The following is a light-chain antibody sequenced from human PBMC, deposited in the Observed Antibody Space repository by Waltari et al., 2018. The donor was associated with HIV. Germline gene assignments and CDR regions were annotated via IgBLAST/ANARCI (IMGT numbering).Light chain of an antibody. CDR3: AAWDDTLNGPV. CDR1: SSNIGSDT. Sequence: SVLTQPPSASGTPGQSVTISCSGSSSNIGSDTVNWYQQLPGTAHKLLIYRNNGGPSGVPGRFSGSKSGTSSSLAISGLQSEDEADYDCAAWDDTLNGPVFGGGTKLTVL. CDR2: RNN. J-gene: IGLJ3*02. V-gene: IGLV1-44*01.